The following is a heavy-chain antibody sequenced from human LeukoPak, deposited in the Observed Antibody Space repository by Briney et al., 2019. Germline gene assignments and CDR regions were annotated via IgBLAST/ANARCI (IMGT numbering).Heavy chain of an antibody. D-gene: IGHD6-19*01. V-gene: IGHV4-4*02. J-gene: IGHJ4*02. Sequence: PSGTLSLTCAVSGGSISSSNWWSWVRQPPGKGLEWIGEIYHSGSTNYNPSLKSRVTMSVDTSKNQFSLKLSSVTAADTAVYYCARGSSGWYYFDYWGQGTLVTVSS. CDR2: IYHSGST. CDR3: ARGSSGWYYFDY. CDR1: GGSISSSNW.